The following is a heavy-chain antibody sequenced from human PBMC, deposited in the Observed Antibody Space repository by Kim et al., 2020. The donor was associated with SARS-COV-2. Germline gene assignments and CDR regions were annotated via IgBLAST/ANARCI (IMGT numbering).Heavy chain of an antibody. CDR1: GYTFTSYY. Sequence: ASVKVSCKASGYTFTSYYMHWVRQAPGQGLEWMGIINPSGGSTSYAQKFQGRVTMTRDTSTNTVYMELSSLRSEDTAVYYCARVPVLRYFDWLSDYYYGMAVWGQGTTVTVSS. V-gene: IGHV1-46*01. CDR3: ARVPVLRYFDWLSDYYYGMAV. CDR2: INPSGGST. D-gene: IGHD3-9*01. J-gene: IGHJ6*02.